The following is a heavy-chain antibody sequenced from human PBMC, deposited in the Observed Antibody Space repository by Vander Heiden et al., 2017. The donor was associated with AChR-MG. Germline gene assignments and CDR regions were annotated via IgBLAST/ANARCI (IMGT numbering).Heavy chain of an antibody. J-gene: IGHJ2*01. CDR1: GGSVSSGSYC. Sequence: QVQLQESGPGLVKPSETLSLTCTVSGGSVSSGSYCGSWIRQPPGKGLEWIGYIYYSGSTNYNPSLKSRVTISVDTSKNQFSLKLSSVTAADTAVYYCARGRYYPQHYQRQHWYFDLWGRGTLVTVSS. V-gene: IGHV4-61*01. CDR3: ARGRYYPQHYQRQHWYFDL. D-gene: IGHD1-26*01. CDR2: IYYSGST.